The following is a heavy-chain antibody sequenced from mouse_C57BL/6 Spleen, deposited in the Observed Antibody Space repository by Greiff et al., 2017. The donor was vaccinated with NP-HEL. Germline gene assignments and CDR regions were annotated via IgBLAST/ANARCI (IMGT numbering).Heavy chain of an antibody. J-gene: IGHJ3*01. D-gene: IGHD4-1*01. CDR3: TLSGAWAY. V-gene: IGHV1-15*01. CDR1: GYTFTDYE. CDR2: IDPETGGT. Sequence: QVQLQQSGAELVRPGASVTLSCKASGYTFTDYEMHWVKQTPVHGLEWIGAIDPETGGTAYNQKFKGKAKLTADKSSSTAYMELRSLTSEDSAVYYCTLSGAWAYWGQGTLVTVSA.